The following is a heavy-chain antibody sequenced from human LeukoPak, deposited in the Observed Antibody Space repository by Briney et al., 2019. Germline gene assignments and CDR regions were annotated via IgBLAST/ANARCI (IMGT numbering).Heavy chain of an antibody. CDR3: TRGSGRYVMVDW. D-gene: IGHD6-19*01. V-gene: IGHV3-49*03. Sequence: GGSLRLSCTASGFTFADFTVSWFRQSPWQGLEWVGFIRSNVYGGTTEHAASVEARFTISRDDSNSIAYLQMNSLKTEDTAVYYCTRGSGRYVMVDWWGQGTLVTVSS. CDR1: GFTFADFT. CDR2: IRSNVYGGTT. J-gene: IGHJ4*02.